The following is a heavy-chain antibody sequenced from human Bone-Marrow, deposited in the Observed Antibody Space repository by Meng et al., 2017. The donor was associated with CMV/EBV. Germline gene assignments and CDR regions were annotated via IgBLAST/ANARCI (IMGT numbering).Heavy chain of an antibody. CDR2: IRYDGSNK. V-gene: IGHV3-30*02. D-gene: IGHD5-12*01. Sequence: GGSLRLSCAASGFTFSSYGMHWVRQAPGKGLEWVAFIRYDGSNKYYADSVKGRFTISRDNSKNTLYLQMNSLRAEDTAVYYCARDQSIDSGYDYYFDYWGQGTLVTVSS. J-gene: IGHJ4*02. CDR3: ARDQSIDSGYDYYFDY. CDR1: GFTFSSYG.